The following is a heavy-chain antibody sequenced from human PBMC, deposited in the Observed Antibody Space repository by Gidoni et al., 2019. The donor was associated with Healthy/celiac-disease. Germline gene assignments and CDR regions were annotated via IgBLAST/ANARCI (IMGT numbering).Heavy chain of an antibody. CDR1: GGSISSSSYY. V-gene: IGHV4-39*07. Sequence: QLQLQESGPGLVKPSETLSLTCTVSGGSISSSSYYWGWIRQPPGKGLEWIGSIYYSGSTYYNPSLKSRVTISVDTSKNQFSLKLSSVTAADTAVYYCARGGSGSYFGVGGTGRYVWGQGTTVTVSS. CDR3: ARGGSGSYFGVGGTGRYV. D-gene: IGHD1-26*01. CDR2: IYYSGST. J-gene: IGHJ6*02.